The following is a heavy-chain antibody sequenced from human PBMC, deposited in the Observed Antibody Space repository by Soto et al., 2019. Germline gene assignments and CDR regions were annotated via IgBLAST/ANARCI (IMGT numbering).Heavy chain of an antibody. CDR1: GGTFSDHA. CDR3: ARDVQVSYFDNTYHYYAMDV. CDR2: INPFFKGT. V-gene: IGHV1-69*01. Sequence: QVQLVQSGTEVKMPGSSVKVSCKAFGGTFSDHAVSWVRQAPGQGLEWMGVINPFFKGTKYAQKFQGRLTITADDSTSTAYMDLYSLISEDTAVYYCARDVQVSYFDNTYHYYAMDVWGQGTTVIVSS. D-gene: IGHD3-9*01. J-gene: IGHJ6*02.